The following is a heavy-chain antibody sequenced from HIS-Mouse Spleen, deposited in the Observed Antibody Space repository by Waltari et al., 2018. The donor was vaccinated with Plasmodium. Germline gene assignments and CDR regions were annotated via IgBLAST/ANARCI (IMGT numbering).Heavy chain of an antibody. V-gene: IGHV3-7*01. D-gene: IGHD6-13*01. CDR2: IKQDGSEK. CDR1: GFTFSSYW. Sequence: EVQLVESGGGLVQPGGSLRLSCSASGFTFSSYWMSWVRQAPGKGLEWVANIKQDGSEKYYVDSVKGRFTSSRDNAKNSLYLQMNSRRAEDTAVYYCASSWYWYFDLWGRGTLVTVSS. J-gene: IGHJ2*01. CDR3: ASSWYWYFDL.